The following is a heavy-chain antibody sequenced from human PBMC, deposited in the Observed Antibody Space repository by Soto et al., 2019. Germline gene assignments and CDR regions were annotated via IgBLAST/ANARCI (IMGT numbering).Heavy chain of an antibody. Sequence: QVQLVQSGAEVKKPGASVKVSCKASGYTFTSYGISWVRQAPGQGLERMGRISAYNGNTNYAQKLQGRVTMTTGTSTSTANMALRSLRSDETAVYFCASCFVVAAPHGGYSYYGMDVWGQGTTVTVSS. J-gene: IGHJ6*02. D-gene: IGHD2-15*01. CDR3: ASCFVVAAPHGGYSYYGMDV. V-gene: IGHV1-18*01. CDR1: GYTFTSYG. CDR2: ISAYNGNT.